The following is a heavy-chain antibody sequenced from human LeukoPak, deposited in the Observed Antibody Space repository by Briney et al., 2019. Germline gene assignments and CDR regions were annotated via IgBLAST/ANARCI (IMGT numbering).Heavy chain of an antibody. V-gene: IGHV4-39*01. J-gene: IGHJ4*02. D-gene: IGHD3-10*01. CDR3: PRQGGGTMVQGVNLYDY. Sequence: PSETLSLTCTVSGGSISSSSYYWGWIRQPPGKGLEWIGSIYYSGSTYYNPSLKSRVTISVDTSKNQFSLKLSSVTAADTAVYYGPRQGGGTMVQGVNLYDYWGQGTLVTVSS. CDR1: GGSISSSSYY. CDR2: IYYSGST.